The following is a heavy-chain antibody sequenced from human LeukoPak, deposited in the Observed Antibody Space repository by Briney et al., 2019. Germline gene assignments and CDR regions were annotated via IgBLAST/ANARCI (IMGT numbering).Heavy chain of an antibody. D-gene: IGHD6-19*01. CDR3: ARDSRDTLYSSGWRNDY. J-gene: IGHJ4*02. V-gene: IGHV3-7*01. CDR2: IKQDGSEK. CDR1: GFTFSSYW. Sequence: GGSLRLSCAASGFTFSSYWMSWVRQAPRKGLEWVANIKQDGSEKYYVDSVKGRFTISRDNAKNSLYLQMNSLRAEDTAVYYCARDSRDTLYSSGWRNDYWGQGTLVTVSS.